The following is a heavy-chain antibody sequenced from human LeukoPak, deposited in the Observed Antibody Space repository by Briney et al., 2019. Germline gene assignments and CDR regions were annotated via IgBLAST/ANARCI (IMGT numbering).Heavy chain of an antibody. CDR1: GGSISSYY. J-gene: IGHJ4*02. V-gene: IGHV4-4*07. CDR3: ARGRGSSWYYFDS. Sequence: SETLSLTCTVSGGSISSYYWSWVRQPAGKGLEWIGRIYASGNANYNPSLKGRVTMTVDTSKNQFSLNLSSVTAADTAVYYCARGRGSSWYYFDSWGQGTLVTVSS. D-gene: IGHD6-13*01. CDR2: IYASGNA.